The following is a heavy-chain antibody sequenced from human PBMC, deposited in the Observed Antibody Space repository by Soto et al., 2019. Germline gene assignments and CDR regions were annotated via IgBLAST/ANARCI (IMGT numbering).Heavy chain of an antibody. J-gene: IGHJ5*02. CDR3: GREGLHFFRVWFEP. D-gene: IGHD3-3*02. CDR2: IDDSGTT. Sequence: ETLSLTCAVFGSSISSGFFWGWLRQPPGKGLEWIGSIDDSGTTDYDPSLKSRVTISIDTSKKQFSLKLSSVTAADTAMYYCGREGLHFFRVWFEPWGPGKPVTV. V-gene: IGHV4-38-2*02. CDR1: GSSISSGFF.